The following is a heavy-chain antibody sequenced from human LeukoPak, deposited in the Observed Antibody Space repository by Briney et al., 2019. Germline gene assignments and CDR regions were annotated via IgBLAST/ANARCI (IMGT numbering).Heavy chain of an antibody. Sequence: ASVKVSCKASGYTFTSYYMHWVRQAPGQGLEWMGRINPNSGGTNYAQKFQGRVTMTRDTSISTAYMELSRLRSDDTAVYYCARGEDIVVVVAAHGLNYWGQGTLVTVSS. CDR1: GYTFTSYY. CDR2: INPNSGGT. CDR3: ARGEDIVVVVAAHGLNY. D-gene: IGHD2-15*01. J-gene: IGHJ4*02. V-gene: IGHV1-2*06.